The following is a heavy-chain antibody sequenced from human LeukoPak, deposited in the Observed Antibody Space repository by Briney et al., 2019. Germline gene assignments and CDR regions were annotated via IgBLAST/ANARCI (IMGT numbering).Heavy chain of an antibody. CDR3: AREMFGSSRPSDY. CDR2: INVGSGNT. V-gene: IGHV1-3*01. J-gene: IGHJ4*02. CDR1: DYTFTSYG. D-gene: IGHD3-10*02. Sequence: ASVKVSCKASDYTFTSYGISWVRQAPGQGLEWMGWINVGSGNTKYSQKFQGRLTITRDTSASTAYMDLSSLRSEDTAVYYCAREMFGSSRPSDYWGQGTLVTVSS.